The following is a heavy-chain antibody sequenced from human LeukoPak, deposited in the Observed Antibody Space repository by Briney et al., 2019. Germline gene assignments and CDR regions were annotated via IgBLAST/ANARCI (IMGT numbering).Heavy chain of an antibody. D-gene: IGHD3-3*01. CDR2: IYHSGST. V-gene: IGHV4-38-2*02. CDR1: GYSISSGYY. Sequence: SETLSLSCTVSGYSISSGYYWGWIRQPPGKGLEWIGSIYHSGSTYYNPSLKSRVTISVDTSKNQFSLKLSSVPAADTAVYYCAGAGNYDFWSGYQGSWFDPWGQGTLVTVSS. CDR3: AGAGNYDFWSGYQGSWFDP. J-gene: IGHJ5*02.